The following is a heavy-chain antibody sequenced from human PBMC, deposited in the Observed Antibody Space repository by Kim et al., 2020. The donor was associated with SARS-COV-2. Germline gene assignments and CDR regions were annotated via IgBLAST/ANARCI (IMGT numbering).Heavy chain of an antibody. Sequence: GGSLRLSCAASGFTFSRYGVHWVRQAPGKGPEWVAVIWYDVSNIYYGDSVKGRFTISRDNSKNTVYLQMNSLRAEDTAVYYCARGEEHSRGCLGDHWGQGTLVTVSS. CDR2: IWYDVSNI. J-gene: IGHJ4*02. CDR3: ARGEEHSRGCLGDH. V-gene: IGHV3-33*01. CDR1: GFTFSRYG. D-gene: IGHD6-19*01.